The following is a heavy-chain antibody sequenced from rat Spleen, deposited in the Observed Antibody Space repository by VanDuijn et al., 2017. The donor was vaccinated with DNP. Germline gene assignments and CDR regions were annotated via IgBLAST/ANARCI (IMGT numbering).Heavy chain of an antibody. D-gene: IGHD1-2*01. V-gene: IGHV3-1*01. CDR2: ISYTGIV. Sequence: EVQLQESGPGLVKPSQSLSLTCSVTGYSITSNHKWSWIRKFPGDKMEWIGHISYTGIVNYNPSLKSRVSIIRDTLKNQLFLHLNSVTSADTATYYCASPIATVSYWGQGVMVTVSS. CDR1: GYSITSNH. CDR3: ASPIATVSY. J-gene: IGHJ2*01.